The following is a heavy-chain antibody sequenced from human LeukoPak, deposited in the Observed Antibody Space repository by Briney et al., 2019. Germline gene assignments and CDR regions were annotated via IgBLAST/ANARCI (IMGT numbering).Heavy chain of an antibody. CDR3: ATHPGGLQSGFDN. D-gene: IGHD5-24*01. Sequence: GESLKISCKGSGYSFTSYWIGWVRQMPGKGLEYMGIIHPGDSDTRYSPSFQGQVTISVDRSSSTAYIQWSRLKASDTAMYYCATHPGGLQSGFDNWDQGTLVTVSS. J-gene: IGHJ4*02. CDR2: IHPGDSDT. CDR1: GYSFTSYW. V-gene: IGHV5-51*01.